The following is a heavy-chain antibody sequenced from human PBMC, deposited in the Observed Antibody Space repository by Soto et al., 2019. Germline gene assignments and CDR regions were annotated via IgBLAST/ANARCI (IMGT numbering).Heavy chain of an antibody. Sequence: EVQLLESGGGLVQPGGSLRLSCAASGFTFSSYAMNWVRQDPGKGLEWVSVISGSGGSTYYADAVKGRFTISRDNSKTTRYLQMNSMRAEDTAVYYCAKRTVGWYFDLWGRGTLVTVSA. V-gene: IGHV3-23*01. J-gene: IGHJ2*01. CDR3: AKRTVGWYFDL. D-gene: IGHD4-17*01. CDR1: GFTFSSYA. CDR2: ISGSGGST.